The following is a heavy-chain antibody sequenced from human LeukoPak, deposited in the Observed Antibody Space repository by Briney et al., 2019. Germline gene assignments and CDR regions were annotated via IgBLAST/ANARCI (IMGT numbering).Heavy chain of an antibody. CDR1: GFTFSSYG. J-gene: IGHJ3*02. CDR3: AREGGYSHAFDI. Sequence: GGSLRLSCAASGFTFSSYGMHWVRQAPGKGLEWVSSISSSSSYIYYADSVKGRFTISRDNAKNSLYLQMNSLRAEDTAVYYCAREGGYSHAFDIWGQGTMVTVSS. CDR2: ISSSSSYI. V-gene: IGHV3-21*01. D-gene: IGHD3-22*01.